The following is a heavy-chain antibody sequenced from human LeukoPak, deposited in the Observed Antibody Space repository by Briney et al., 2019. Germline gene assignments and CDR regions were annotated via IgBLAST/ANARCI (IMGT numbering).Heavy chain of an antibody. Sequence: ASVKVSCKASGYTFTGYYTHWVRQAPEQGLEWMGWINPNSGGTNYAQKLQGRVTMTTDTSTSTAYMELRSLRSDDTAVYYCARDLRGGGNSGYWGQGTLVTVSS. V-gene: IGHV1-2*02. CDR1: GYTFTGYY. CDR2: INPNSGGT. J-gene: IGHJ4*02. D-gene: IGHD4-23*01. CDR3: ARDLRGGGNSGY.